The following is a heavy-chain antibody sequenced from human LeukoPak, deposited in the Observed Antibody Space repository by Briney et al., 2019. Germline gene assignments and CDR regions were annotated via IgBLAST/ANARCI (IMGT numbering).Heavy chain of an antibody. CDR3: ATHRGYCSSTSCQNELELDY. Sequence: ASVKVSCKASGYTFTSYGISWVRQAPGQGLEWMGWISAYNGNTNYAQKLQGRVTMTTDTSTSTAYMELRSLRSDDTAVYYCATHRGYCSSTSCQNELELDYWGQGTLVTVSS. D-gene: IGHD2-2*03. CDR1: GYTFTSYG. J-gene: IGHJ4*02. V-gene: IGHV1-18*01. CDR2: ISAYNGNT.